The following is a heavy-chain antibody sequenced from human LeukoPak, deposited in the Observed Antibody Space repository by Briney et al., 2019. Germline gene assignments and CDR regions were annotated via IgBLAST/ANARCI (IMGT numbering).Heavy chain of an antibody. CDR3: ARGGPPGYYYDYYMDV. Sequence: SETLSLTCTVSGGSISSYYWSWIRQTPGKGLEWIGYIYYSGSANFNPSLKSRVTISVDTSKNQFSLKMSSVTAADTAVYFCARGGPPGYYYDYYMDVWGKGTTVTISS. CDR1: GGSISSYY. J-gene: IGHJ6*03. CDR2: IYYSGSA. V-gene: IGHV4-59*01.